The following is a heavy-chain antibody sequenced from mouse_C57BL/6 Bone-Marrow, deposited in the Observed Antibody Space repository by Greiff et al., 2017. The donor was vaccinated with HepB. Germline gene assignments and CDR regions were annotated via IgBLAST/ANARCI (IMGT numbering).Heavy chain of an antibody. CDR1: GYAFTNYL. J-gene: IGHJ3*01. CDR3: ARASSGYAAWFAY. Sequence: QVHVKQSGAELVRPGTSVKVSCKASGYAFTNYLIEWVKQRPGQGLEWIGVINPGSGGTNYNEKFKGKATLTADKSSSTAYMQLSSLTSEDSAVYFCARASSGYAAWFAYWGQGTLVTVSA. D-gene: IGHD3-2*02. V-gene: IGHV1-54*01. CDR2: INPGSGGT.